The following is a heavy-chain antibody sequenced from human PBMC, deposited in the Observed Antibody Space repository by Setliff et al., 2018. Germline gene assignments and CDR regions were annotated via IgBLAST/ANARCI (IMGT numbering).Heavy chain of an antibody. J-gene: IGHJ4*02. CDR1: SGSISSYY. CDR2: IYYSGST. Sequence: PSETLSLTCTVSSGSISSYYWSWIRQPPGKGLEWIGYIYYSGSTNYNPSLKSRVTISVDTSKNQFSLRLTSVTAADTAIYYCARVRNTQNGFFDYWSQGTLVTVSS. D-gene: IGHD1-1*01. V-gene: IGHV4-59*12. CDR3: ARVRNTQNGFFDY.